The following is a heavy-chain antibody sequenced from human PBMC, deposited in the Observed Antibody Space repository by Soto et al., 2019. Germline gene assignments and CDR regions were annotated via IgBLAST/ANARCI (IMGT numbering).Heavy chain of an antibody. J-gene: IGHJ3*02. CDR3: ARDRTYCGGDCYSDAFDI. D-gene: IGHD2-21*02. V-gene: IGHV3-48*04. CDR2: ISSSSSTI. CDR1: GFTFSSYS. Sequence: GESLKISCAASGFTFSSYSMNWVRQAPGKGLEWVSYISSSSSTIYYADSVKGRFTISRDNAKNSLYLQMNSLRAEDTAVYYCARDRTYCGGDCYSDAFDIWGQGTMVTVSS.